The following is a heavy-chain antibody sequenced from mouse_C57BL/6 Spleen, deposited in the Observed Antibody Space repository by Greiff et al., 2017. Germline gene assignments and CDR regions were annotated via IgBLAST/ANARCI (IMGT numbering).Heavy chain of an antibody. V-gene: IGHV1-64*01. D-gene: IGHD1-1*01. Sequence: QVQLQQPGAELVKPGASVKLSCKASGYTFTSYWMHWVKQRPGQGLEWIGMIHPTSGSTNYNEKFKSKATLTVDKSSSTAYMQLSNLTSEVSAVYYCARWVTVVATRRFDYWGQGTTLTVSS. CDR2: IHPTSGST. CDR3: ARWVTVVATRRFDY. CDR1: GYTFTSYW. J-gene: IGHJ2*01.